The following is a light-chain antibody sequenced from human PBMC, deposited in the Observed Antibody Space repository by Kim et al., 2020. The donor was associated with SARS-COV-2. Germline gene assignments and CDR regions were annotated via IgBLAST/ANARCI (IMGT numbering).Light chain of an antibody. CDR1: SLRSYY. CDR3: NSRGSNDNGL. Sequence: SSELTQDPAVSLVLGQTVRITCQGDSLRSYYVTWYQQKPGQAPIAVTYGKNNRPLGIPDRFSGSSSGDTDSSTITGTQAGDEADYYCNSRGSNDNGLFGG. CDR2: GKN. J-gene: IGLJ2*01. V-gene: IGLV3-19*01.